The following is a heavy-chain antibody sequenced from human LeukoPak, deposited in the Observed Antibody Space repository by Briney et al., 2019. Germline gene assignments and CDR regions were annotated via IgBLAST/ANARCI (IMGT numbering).Heavy chain of an antibody. CDR1: GFTFSNYS. CDR3: ARDLSMADLGWFDP. J-gene: IGHJ5*02. D-gene: IGHD2-8*01. CDR2: IYYSGST. Sequence: GSLRLSCAASGFTFSNYSMNWVRQPPGKGLEWIGSIYYSGSTYYNPSLKSRVTISVDTSKNQFSLKLSSVTAADTAVYYCARDLSMADLGWFDPWGQGTLVTVSS. V-gene: IGHV4-38-2*02.